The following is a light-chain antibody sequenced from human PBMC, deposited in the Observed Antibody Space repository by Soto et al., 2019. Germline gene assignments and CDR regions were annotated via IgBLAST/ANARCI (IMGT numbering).Light chain of an antibody. CDR3: QQYNSYSPYT. V-gene: IGKV1-5*03. J-gene: IGKJ2*01. CDR1: QSISSW. CDR2: KAS. Sequence: DIQMTQSPSTLSASVGDRVTITCRASQSISSWLAWYQQKPGKAPKLLIYKASSLESGVPSRFCGSGSVTEFTLTISSLQPDDFATYYCQQYNSYSPYTFGQGTKLEIK.